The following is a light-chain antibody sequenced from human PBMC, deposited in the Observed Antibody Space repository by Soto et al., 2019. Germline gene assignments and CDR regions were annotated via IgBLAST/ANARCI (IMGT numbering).Light chain of an antibody. V-gene: IGKV1-39*01. CDR3: QHSYNTPRT. J-gene: IGKJ2*01. CDR2: AAS. CDR1: QSISGF. Sequence: DIQMTQSPSSLSASVGDRVTITCRASQSISGFLNWYQQKPGKAPKLLIYAASSLQSGVPSRFSGSGSGTDFTLTISSLQREDFATYYSQHSYNTPRTFGQGTKVDIK.